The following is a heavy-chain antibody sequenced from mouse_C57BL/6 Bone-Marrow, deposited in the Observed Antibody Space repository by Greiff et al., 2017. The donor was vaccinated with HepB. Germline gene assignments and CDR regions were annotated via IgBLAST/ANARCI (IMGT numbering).Heavy chain of an antibody. CDR2: INPNYGTT. J-gene: IGHJ2*01. Sequence: EVKVVESGPELVKPGASVKISCKASGYSFTDYNMNWVKQSNGKSLEWIGVINPNYGTTSYNQKFKGKATLTVDQSSSTAYMQLNSLTSEDSAVYYCARPSVYYGNYYFDYWGQGTTLTVSS. CDR3: ARPSVYYGNYYFDY. D-gene: IGHD2-1*01. CDR1: GYSFTDYN. V-gene: IGHV1-39*01.